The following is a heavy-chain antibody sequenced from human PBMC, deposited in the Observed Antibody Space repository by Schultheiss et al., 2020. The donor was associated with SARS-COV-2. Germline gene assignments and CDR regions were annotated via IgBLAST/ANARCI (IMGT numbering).Heavy chain of an antibody. J-gene: IGHJ5*02. CDR1: GGSISIYY. V-gene: IGHV4-59*05. Sequence: SETLSLTCTVSGGSISIYYWSWIRQPPGKGLEWIGSIYYSGSTYYNPSLKSRVTISVDTSKNQFSLKLSSVTAADTAVYYCARLTAAVAPLFDPWGQGTLVTVAS. CDR2: IYYSGST. CDR3: ARLTAAVAPLFDP. D-gene: IGHD6-19*01.